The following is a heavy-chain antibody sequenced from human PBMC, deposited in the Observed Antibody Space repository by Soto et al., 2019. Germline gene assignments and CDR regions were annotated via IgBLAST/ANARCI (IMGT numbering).Heavy chain of an antibody. CDR2: VYYTGTT. Sequence: QVQLQESGPGLVKPSETLSLTCSVSDSPISSFYWGWFRQPPGQGLEWVGYVYYTGTTTYNPSLKSRVTISLDTSKSQFPLNLRSVTAADTAVYYCARLGGHYQAFDRWGQGTLVTVSS. CDR1: DSPISSFY. CDR3: ARLGGHYQAFDR. J-gene: IGHJ4*01. V-gene: IGHV4-59*08. D-gene: IGHD3-22*01.